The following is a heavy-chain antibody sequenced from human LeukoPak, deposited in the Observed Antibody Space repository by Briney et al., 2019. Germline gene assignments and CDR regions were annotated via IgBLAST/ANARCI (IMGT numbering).Heavy chain of an antibody. CDR2: IKQGGSEK. CDR1: GFSFSNYA. V-gene: IGHV3-7*03. Sequence: GGSLRLSCSASGFSFSNYAMYWVRQAPRKGLEWVANIKQGGSEKYYVDSVKGRFTISRDNAKNSLYLQMNSLRAEDTAVYYCARDFGLRCSGGTCYSVYYYGMDVWGKGTTVTVSS. D-gene: IGHD2-15*01. J-gene: IGHJ6*04. CDR3: ARDFGLRCSGGTCYSVYYYGMDV.